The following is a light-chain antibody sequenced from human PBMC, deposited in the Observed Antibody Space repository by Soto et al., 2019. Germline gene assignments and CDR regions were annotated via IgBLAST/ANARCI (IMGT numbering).Light chain of an antibody. J-gene: IGLJ2*01. CDR3: QVWDSCTDHRGNVV. CDR1: NIGSKS. V-gene: IGLV3-21*04. Sequence: SYELTQPPSVSVAPGKTARITCGGNNIGSKSVHWYQQKPGQAPVLVIYYDSDRPSGIPERFSGSNSGNTATLTISRVEAGDEADYYCQVWDSCTDHRGNVVFGGGTKLTVL. CDR2: YDS.